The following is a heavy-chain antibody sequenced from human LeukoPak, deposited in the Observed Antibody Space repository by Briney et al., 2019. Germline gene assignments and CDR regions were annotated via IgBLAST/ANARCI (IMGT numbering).Heavy chain of an antibody. Sequence: PSQTLSLTCSVSGDSISSDGYCWRWIRQHPGTGLEWIGSIYYSGSTYYNPSLKSRLTISVDTSKNQFSLKLSSVTAADTAVYYCARHDRIIASPLVWGQGTLVTVSS. J-gene: IGHJ4*02. CDR2: IYYSGST. CDR3: ARHDRIIASPLV. D-gene: IGHD6-13*01. V-gene: IGHV4-30-2*03. CDR1: GDSISSDGYC.